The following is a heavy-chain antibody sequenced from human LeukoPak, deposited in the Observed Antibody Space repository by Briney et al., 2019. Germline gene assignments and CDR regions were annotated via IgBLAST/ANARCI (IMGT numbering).Heavy chain of an antibody. Sequence: SETLSLTCAVYGGSFSGYYWSWIRQPPGKGLEWIGYIYYSGSTNYNPSLKSRVTISVDTSKNQFSLKLSSVTAADTAVYYCARLDYYDSSGYRNWGQGTLVTVSS. J-gene: IGHJ4*02. CDR1: GGSFSGYY. V-gene: IGHV4-59*08. CDR3: ARLDYYDSSGYRN. CDR2: IYYSGST. D-gene: IGHD3-22*01.